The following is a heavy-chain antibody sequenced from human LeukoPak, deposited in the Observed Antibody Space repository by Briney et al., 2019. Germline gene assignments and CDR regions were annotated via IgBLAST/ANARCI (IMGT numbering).Heavy chain of an antibody. CDR3: ARFPSSIAARPWYFDL. V-gene: IGHV1-2*02. Sequence: ASVKVSCKASGYTFTGYYMHWVRQAPGQGLEWMGWINPNSGGTNYAQKFQGRVTMTRDTSISTAYMELRSLRSDDTAVYYCARFPSSIAARPWYFDLWGRGTLVTVSS. CDR1: GYTFTGYY. J-gene: IGHJ2*01. CDR2: INPNSGGT. D-gene: IGHD6-6*01.